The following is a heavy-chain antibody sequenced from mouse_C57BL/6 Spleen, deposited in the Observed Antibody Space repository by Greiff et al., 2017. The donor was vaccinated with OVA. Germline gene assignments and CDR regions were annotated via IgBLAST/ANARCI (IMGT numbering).Heavy chain of an antibody. CDR3: ARRITGYPLYYAMDY. V-gene: IGHV1-19*01. Sequence: EVQLQQSGPVLVKPGASVKMSCKASGYTFTDYYMNWVKQSHGKSLEWIGVINPYNGGTSYNQKFKGKATLTVDKSSSTAYMELNRLTSEYSAVYYCARRITGYPLYYAMDYWGQGTSVTVSS. CDR1: GYTFTDYY. D-gene: IGHD2-2*01. CDR2: INPYNGGT. J-gene: IGHJ4*01.